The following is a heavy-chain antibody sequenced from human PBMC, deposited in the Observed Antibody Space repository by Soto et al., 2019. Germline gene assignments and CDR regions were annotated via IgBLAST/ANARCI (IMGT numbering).Heavy chain of an antibody. J-gene: IGHJ4*02. CDR3: ARSDGRY. CDR2: IYYTGSA. CDR1: GGSISNYY. Sequence: SETLSLTCTVSGGSISNYYWSWIRQPPGKGLEWIAFIYYTGSATYNSSLKSRVTISVDTSKNQFSLKLSSVTAADTAVYYCARSDGRYWGQGTLVTVSS. V-gene: IGHV4-59*01.